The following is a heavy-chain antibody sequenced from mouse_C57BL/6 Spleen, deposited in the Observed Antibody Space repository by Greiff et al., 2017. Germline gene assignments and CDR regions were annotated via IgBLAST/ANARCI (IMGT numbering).Heavy chain of an antibody. V-gene: IGHV1-61*01. CDR3: ARSWGLRQNWYFDV. CDR2: IYPSDSET. D-gene: IGHD2-4*01. CDR1: GYTFTSYW. Sequence: VQLQQPGAELVRPGSSVKLSCKASGYTFTSYWMDWVKQRPGQGLEWIGNIYPSDSETHYNQKFKDKATLTVDKSSSTAYMQLSSLTSEDSAVYYCARSWGLRQNWYFDVWGTETTVTVSS. J-gene: IGHJ1*03.